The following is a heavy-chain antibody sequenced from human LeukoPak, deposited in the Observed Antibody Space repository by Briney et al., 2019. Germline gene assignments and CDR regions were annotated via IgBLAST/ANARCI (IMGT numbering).Heavy chain of an antibody. V-gene: IGHV4-39*07. CDR2: IYYSGST. Sequence: SETLSLTCTVSGGSISSSSYYWGWIRQPPGKGLKWIGSIYYSGSTYYNPSLKNRVTISVDTSKNQFSLKLSSVTAADTAVYYCARRTGYSSGWFRDWGQGTLVTVSS. J-gene: IGHJ4*02. D-gene: IGHD6-19*01. CDR3: ARRTGYSSGWFRD. CDR1: GGSISSSSYY.